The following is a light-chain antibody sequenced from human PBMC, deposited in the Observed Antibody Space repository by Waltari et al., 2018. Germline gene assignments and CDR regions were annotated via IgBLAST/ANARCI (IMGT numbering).Light chain of an antibody. CDR1: QGISSY. J-gene: IGKJ1*01. V-gene: IGKV1-9*01. CDR2: AAS. CDR3: QQLNTYPWT. Sequence: DIQLTQSPSFLSASVGDRVTITCRTSQGISSYLAWYQQKPGKAPKLLIYAASTLQSGVPSRFSGRGSGTECTLTISSLQPEDFATYYCQQLNTYPWTFGQGTKVEIK.